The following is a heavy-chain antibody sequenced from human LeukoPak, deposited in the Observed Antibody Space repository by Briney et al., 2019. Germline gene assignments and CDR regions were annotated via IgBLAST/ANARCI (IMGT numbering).Heavy chain of an antibody. CDR3: AKDSEPGYSSSCPDY. J-gene: IGHJ4*02. Sequence: PGGSLRLSCAASGFTFSGYAMSWVRQAPGKGLEWVSGISWNSGSIGYADSVKGRFTISRDNAKNSLYLQMNSLRAEDTALYYCAKDSEPGYSSSCPDYWGQGTLVTVSS. V-gene: IGHV3-9*01. CDR1: GFTFSGYA. CDR2: ISWNSGSI. D-gene: IGHD6-13*01.